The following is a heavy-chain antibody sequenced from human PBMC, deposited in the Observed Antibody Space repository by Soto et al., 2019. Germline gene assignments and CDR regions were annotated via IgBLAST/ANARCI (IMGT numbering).Heavy chain of an antibody. CDR1: GFTFSSYS. V-gene: IGHV3-48*01. CDR2: ISSSSSTI. J-gene: IGHJ4*02. Sequence: GGSLRLSCAASGFTFSSYSMNWVRQAPGKGLEWVSYISSSSSTIYYADSVKGRFTISRDNAKNSLYLQMNSLRAEDTAVYYCARANYYGSPGYFDYWGQGTLVTVSS. D-gene: IGHD3-10*01. CDR3: ARANYYGSPGYFDY.